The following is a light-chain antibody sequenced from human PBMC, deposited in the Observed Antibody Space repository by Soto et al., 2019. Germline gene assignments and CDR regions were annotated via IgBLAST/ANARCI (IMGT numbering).Light chain of an antibody. CDR3: QQYGGSPRYT. J-gene: IGKJ2*01. CDR2: DAS. CDR1: QSVSSSF. Sequence: EVVLTQSPGTLSLSPGERATLSCRTSQSVSSSFLAWYQQKPGQAPRLLIYDASSRATGIPDRFSGSASGTDFTLTISRLEPEDFAVYYCQQYGGSPRYTFGQGTNLEIK. V-gene: IGKV3-20*01.